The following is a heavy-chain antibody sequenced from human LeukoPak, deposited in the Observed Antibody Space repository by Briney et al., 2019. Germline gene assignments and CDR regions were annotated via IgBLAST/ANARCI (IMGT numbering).Heavy chain of an antibody. Sequence: ASVKVSCKASGYTFTSYDINWVRQATGQGLEWMGWMNPNSGNTGYAQKFQGRVTMTRNTSISTAYMELSSLRSEDTAVYYCARVLGIAVAGTLGYWGQGTLVIVSS. CDR2: MNPNSGNT. J-gene: IGHJ4*02. CDR3: ARVLGIAVAGTLGY. CDR1: GYTFTSYD. D-gene: IGHD6-19*01. V-gene: IGHV1-8*01.